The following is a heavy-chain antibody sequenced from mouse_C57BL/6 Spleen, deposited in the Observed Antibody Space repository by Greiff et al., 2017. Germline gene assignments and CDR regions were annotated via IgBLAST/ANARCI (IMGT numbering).Heavy chain of an antibody. CDR2: IDPETGGT. J-gene: IGHJ1*03. D-gene: IGHD1-1*01. V-gene: IGHV1-15*01. CDR1: GYTFTDYE. CDR3: TRTYGSSYRYFDV. Sequence: QVQLKQSGAELVRPGASVSLSCKASGYTFTDYEMHWVKQPPVHGLEWIGAIDPETGGTAYNQKFKGKAILTADKSSSTANMELRSLTSEDSAVYYCTRTYGSSYRYFDVWGTGTTVTVSS.